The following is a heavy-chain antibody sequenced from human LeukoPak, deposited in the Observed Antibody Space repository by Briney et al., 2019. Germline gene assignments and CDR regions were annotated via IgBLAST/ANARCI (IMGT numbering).Heavy chain of an antibody. CDR3: ARAIAYYYDSSGYYGGDYFDY. V-gene: IGHV3-64*01. Sequence: PGGSLRLSCAASGFTFSSYAMHWVRQAPGKGLEYVSAISSNGSSTYYANSVKGRFTISRDNSKNTMYLQMGSLRAEDMAVYYCARAIAYYYDSSGYYGGDYFDYWGQGTLVTVSS. CDR2: ISSNGSST. CDR1: GFTFSSYA. D-gene: IGHD3-22*01. J-gene: IGHJ4*02.